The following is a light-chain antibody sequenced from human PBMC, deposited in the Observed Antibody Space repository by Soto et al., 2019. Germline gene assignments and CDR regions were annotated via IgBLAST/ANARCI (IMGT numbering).Light chain of an antibody. J-gene: IGKJ2*01. CDR3: QQYGRSPYT. CDR2: GAS. V-gene: IGKV3-20*01. Sequence: IVLTQSPGTLSLSPGERATLSCRASQSVSSSYLAWYQQKPGQAPRLLIYGASNRTTGIPDRFSGSGSGTDFTLTISRLEPEDFAGYYCQQYGRSPYTFGQGTKLEIK. CDR1: QSVSSSY.